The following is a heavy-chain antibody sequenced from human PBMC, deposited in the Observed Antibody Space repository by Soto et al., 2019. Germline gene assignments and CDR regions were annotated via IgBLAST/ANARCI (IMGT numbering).Heavy chain of an antibody. D-gene: IGHD3-16*01. V-gene: IGHV3-30*19. CDR2: TSYDGSDK. CDR3: ARWGTTGGLDV. J-gene: IGHJ1*01. Sequence: QVQLVESGGGVVQPGTSLRVSCVGSGFTFRSYVIHWVRQAPGKGLEWVALTSYDGSDKYYGDSVRGRFTISRDNSSNTVDLQMDSLRLEDTALYYCARWGTTGGLDVWGQGTLVSVSS. CDR1: GFTFRSYV.